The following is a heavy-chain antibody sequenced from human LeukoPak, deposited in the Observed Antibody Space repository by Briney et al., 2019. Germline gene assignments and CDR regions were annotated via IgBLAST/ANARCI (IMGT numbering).Heavy chain of an antibody. Sequence: GSSVKVSCKASGYTFTSYGISWVRQAPGQGLEWMGLISAYNGNTNYAQKLQGRVTMTTDTSTSTAYMELRSLRSDATAVYYCARDSPLGYCSGGSCYNWFDPWGQGTLVTVSS. J-gene: IGHJ5*02. CDR1: GYTFTSYG. CDR2: ISAYNGNT. D-gene: IGHD2-15*01. CDR3: ARDSPLGYCSGGSCYNWFDP. V-gene: IGHV1-18*01.